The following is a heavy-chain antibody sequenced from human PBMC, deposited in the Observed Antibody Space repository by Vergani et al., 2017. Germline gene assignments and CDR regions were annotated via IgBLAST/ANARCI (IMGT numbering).Heavy chain of an antibody. Sequence: QVQLQESGPRLVKPSQTLSLTCTVSGDSISSGSFYWTWIRQPAGKGLEWIGRFHVGGTTHYNPSLKSRVSISLDTSTNQFSLTLRSVTAADTAVYYCARDAPALTWIRGALRDWGQGSLVTVSS. CDR3: ARDAPALTWIRGALRD. V-gene: IGHV4-61*02. CDR1: GDSISSGSFY. J-gene: IGHJ4*02. CDR2: FHVGGTT. D-gene: IGHD3-10*01.